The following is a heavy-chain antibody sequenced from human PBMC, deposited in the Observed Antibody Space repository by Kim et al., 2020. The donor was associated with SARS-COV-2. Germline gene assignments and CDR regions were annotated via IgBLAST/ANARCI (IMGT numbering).Heavy chain of an antibody. CDR2: GST. V-gene: IGHV3-23*01. Sequence: GSTYYADSVKGRFTISRDNSKNTLYLQMNSLRAEDTAVYYCATHEDWFDPWGQGTLVTVSS. CDR3: ATHEDWFDP. J-gene: IGHJ5*02.